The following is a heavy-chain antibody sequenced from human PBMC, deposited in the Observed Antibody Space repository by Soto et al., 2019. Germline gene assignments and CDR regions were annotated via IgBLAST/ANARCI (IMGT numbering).Heavy chain of an antibody. CDR2: FYHTGRT. J-gene: IGHJ4*02. Sequence: QVQLQEMGPGLVKPSQTLTITCTVSGDSVNSAYWSWISQLPGKGLEWMCNFYHTGRTFYNPSLTSRLAIAIDTSKTLFPLKLRSVTASDTAVYYGASTDAYESATFVSWGQGTVVTVSS. CDR1: GDSVNSAY. V-gene: IGHV4-31*03. CDR3: ASTDAYESATFVS. D-gene: IGHD5-12*01.